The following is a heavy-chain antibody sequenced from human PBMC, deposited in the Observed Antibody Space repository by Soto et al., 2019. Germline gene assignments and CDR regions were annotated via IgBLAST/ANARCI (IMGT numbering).Heavy chain of an antibody. CDR2: IIPIFGTA. J-gene: IGHJ6*02. Sequence: AASVKVSCKDSGGTFSSYAISWVRQAPGQGLEWMGGIIPIFGTANYAQKFQGRVTITADESTSTAYMELSSLRSEDTAVYYCARGRKGVPSNYXSITIFGVVTSYYGMDVWGQGTTVTVSS. CDR1: GGTFSSYA. CDR3: ARGRKGVPSNYXSITIFGVVTSYYGMDV. D-gene: IGHD3-3*01. V-gene: IGHV1-69*13.